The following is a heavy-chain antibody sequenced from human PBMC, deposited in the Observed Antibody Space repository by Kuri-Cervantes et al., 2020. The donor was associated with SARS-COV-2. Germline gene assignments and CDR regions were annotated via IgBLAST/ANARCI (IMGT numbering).Heavy chain of an antibody. CDR1: GYTFTSYG. Sequence: ASVKVSCKASGYTFTSYGISWVRQAPGQGLEWMGWISAYNGNTNYAQKLQGRVTMTTDTSTSTAYMELRSLRSDDTAVYYCARAFCSSTSCYYFDYWDQGTLVTVSS. V-gene: IGHV1-18*01. CDR2: ISAYNGNT. J-gene: IGHJ4*02. D-gene: IGHD2-2*01. CDR3: ARAFCSSTSCYYFDY.